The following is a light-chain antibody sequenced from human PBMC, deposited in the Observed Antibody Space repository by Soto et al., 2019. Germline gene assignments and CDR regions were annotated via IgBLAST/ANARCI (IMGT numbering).Light chain of an antibody. CDR1: TSDAGGYNL. CDR3: CSYASSSSYV. Sequence: QSALTQPASVSGSPGQSLTISCSGTTSDAGGYNLVSWYQQHTAKASKLLIYAGTQRPSGVSSRFSGSKSGNTASLTISGLQAEDEADYYCCSYASSSSYVFGTGTKVTVL. CDR2: AGT. V-gene: IGLV2-23*01. J-gene: IGLJ1*01.